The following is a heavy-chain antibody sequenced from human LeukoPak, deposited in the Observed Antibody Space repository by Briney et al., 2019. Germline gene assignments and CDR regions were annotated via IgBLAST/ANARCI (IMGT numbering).Heavy chain of an antibody. CDR1: GYTFTSYY. CDR2: MNPNSGNT. V-gene: IGHV1-8*03. CDR3: ARSPPAYSSFDWFDP. D-gene: IGHD6-6*01. Sequence: ASVKVSCKASGYTFTSYYMHWVRQAPGQGLEWMGWMNPNSGNTGYAQKFQGRVTITRNTSISTAYMELSSLRSEDTAVYYCARSPPAYSSFDWFDPWGQGTLVTVSS. J-gene: IGHJ5*02.